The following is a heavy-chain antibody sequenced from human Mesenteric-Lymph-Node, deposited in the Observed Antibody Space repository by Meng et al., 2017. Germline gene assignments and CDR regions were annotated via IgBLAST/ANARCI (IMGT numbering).Heavy chain of an antibody. D-gene: IGHD5-24*01. V-gene: IGHV7-4-1*02. CDR1: GYTFTSYA. CDR2: IDPNTGNP. CDR3: ARDSPLDGYSLLDY. J-gene: IGHJ4*02. Sequence: QGQLVQSGSELKQPGASVKVSCRPSGYTFTSYAINWVRQAPGQGPDWMGWIDPNTGNPTYDQGFTGRFVFSLDTSVSTAYLQINSLRVDDTAVYYCARDSPLDGYSLLDYWGQGTLVTVFS.